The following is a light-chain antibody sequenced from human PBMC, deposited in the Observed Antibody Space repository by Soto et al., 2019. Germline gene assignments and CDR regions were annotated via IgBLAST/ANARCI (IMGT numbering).Light chain of an antibody. Sequence: EIVLPQCPATLSLSPGERATLSCRASQSVSSYLAWYQQKPGQAPRLLIYDASNRATGIPARFSGSGSGTDFTLTISSLEPEDFAVYYCQQRSNWPRTFGPGNKVDIK. CDR2: DAS. J-gene: IGKJ3*01. CDR3: QQRSNWPRT. V-gene: IGKV3-11*01. CDR1: QSVSSY.